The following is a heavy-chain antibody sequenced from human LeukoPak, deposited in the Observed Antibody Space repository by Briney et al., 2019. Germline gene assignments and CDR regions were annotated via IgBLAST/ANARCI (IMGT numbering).Heavy chain of an antibody. V-gene: IGHV3-74*01. CDR3: ARAKRNGFDI. J-gene: IGHJ3*02. Sequence: GGSLRLSCAASGFTFSTYWMHWVRQAPGKGLVWVSRIDHDGINTYYADSVKGRFTISRDNSKNTLYLQMNSLRAEDTAVYYCARAKRNGFDIWGQGTMVTVSS. CDR2: IDHDGINT. CDR1: GFTFSTYW.